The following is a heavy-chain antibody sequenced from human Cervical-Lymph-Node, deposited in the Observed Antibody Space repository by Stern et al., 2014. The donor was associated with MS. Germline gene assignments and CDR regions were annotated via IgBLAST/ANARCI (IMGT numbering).Heavy chain of an antibody. J-gene: IGHJ4*02. CDR3: ASAYRAS. Sequence: EVQLVESGGGIVQPGGSLMISCVASGFNFRTYWMHWVRQGPGKGLEWVSRINGDGTVSTYADSGRGRFTISRNNANNTMSLQLDNLRVEDTAIYYCASAYRASWGQGTLVTVST. CDR1: GFNFRTYW. D-gene: IGHD1-1*01. CDR2: INGDGTVS. V-gene: IGHV3-74*02.